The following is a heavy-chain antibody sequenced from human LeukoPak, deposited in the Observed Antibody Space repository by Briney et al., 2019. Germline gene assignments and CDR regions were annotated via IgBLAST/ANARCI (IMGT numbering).Heavy chain of an antibody. D-gene: IGHD6-19*01. Sequence: GGSLRLSCAASGFTFSGHWMHWVRQVPGKGLVWVSRSKSDGSSTSYVDSVKGRFTISRDNAKNTLYLQMNSLRAEDTAVYYCARYTHSSGFDYWGQGTLVTVSS. V-gene: IGHV3-74*01. J-gene: IGHJ4*02. CDR1: GFTFSGHW. CDR3: ARYTHSSGFDY. CDR2: SKSDGSST.